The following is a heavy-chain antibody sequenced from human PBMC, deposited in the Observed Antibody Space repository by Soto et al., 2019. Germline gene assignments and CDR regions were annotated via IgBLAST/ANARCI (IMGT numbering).Heavy chain of an antibody. CDR1: GGSISKFY. Sequence: QVQLQESGPGLVKPSETLSLTCNVSGGSISKFYWAWIRKTAGNGLEWMGRVYATGTTDYNPSLRSRVAMSVDISKKTFSLRLRSVTGADSGVYYCVRDGSKGLRDWFDPWGQGILVTVSS. V-gene: IGHV4-4*07. CDR2: VYATGTT. CDR3: VRDGSKGLRDWFDP. J-gene: IGHJ5*02.